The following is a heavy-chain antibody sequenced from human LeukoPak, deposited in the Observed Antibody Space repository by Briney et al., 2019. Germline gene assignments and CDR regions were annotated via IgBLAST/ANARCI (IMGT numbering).Heavy chain of an antibody. CDR1: GGSINNSY. D-gene: IGHD1-26*01. CDR3: ARTVSGDYYGMDV. Sequence: PSETLPDTRTVSGGSINNSYWSWVRQPPGKGLEWIGYTSYSGSTNYNPSLKSRVTMSVDTSTDQFSLRLISVTAADTAVYYCARTVSGDYYGMDVWGERTTPSVSS. CDR2: TSYSGST. V-gene: IGHV4-59*08. J-gene: IGHJ6*01.